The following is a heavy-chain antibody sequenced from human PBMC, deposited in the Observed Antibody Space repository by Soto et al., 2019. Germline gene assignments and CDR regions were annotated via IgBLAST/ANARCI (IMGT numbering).Heavy chain of an antibody. CDR3: AAGGFGVVTPPFDY. CDR2: IYYSGST. V-gene: IGHV4-31*03. Sequence: QVQLQESGPGLVKPSQTLSLTCTVSGGSISSGGYYWSWIRQHPGKGLEWIGYIYYSGSTYYNPSPKSRVTISVDTSKNQFSLKLSSVTAADTAVYYCAAGGFGVVTPPFDYWGQGTLVTVSS. J-gene: IGHJ4*02. D-gene: IGHD3-3*01. CDR1: GGSISSGGYY.